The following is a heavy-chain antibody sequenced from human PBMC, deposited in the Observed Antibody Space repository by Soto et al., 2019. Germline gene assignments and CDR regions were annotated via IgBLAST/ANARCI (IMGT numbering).Heavy chain of an antibody. V-gene: IGHV3-33*01. Sequence: HPGGSLRLSCAASGFTFSSYGMHWVRQAPGKGLEWVAVIWYDGSNKYYADSVKGRFTISRDNSKNTLYLQMNSLRAEDTAVYYCARVRGYFICGSCYSGSYYYGIDVWGQGTTVTVSS. D-gene: IGHD2-15*01. CDR3: ARVRGYFICGSCYSGSYYYGIDV. CDR2: IWYDGSNK. CDR1: GFTFSSYG. J-gene: IGHJ6*02.